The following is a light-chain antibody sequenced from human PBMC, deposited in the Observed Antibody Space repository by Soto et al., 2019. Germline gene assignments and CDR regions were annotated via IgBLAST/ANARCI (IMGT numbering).Light chain of an antibody. CDR2: GNS. V-gene: IGLV1-40*01. J-gene: IGLJ2*01. CDR3: QSYDSSLSGSV. CDR1: SSNIGAGYD. Sequence: QSVLTQPPSVSGATGQRVTISCTGSSSNIGAGYDLHWYQQLPGTAPKLLIYGNSNRPSGVPDRFSGSKSGTSASLAITGLQAEDEADYYCQSYDSSLSGSVFGGGTKLTVL.